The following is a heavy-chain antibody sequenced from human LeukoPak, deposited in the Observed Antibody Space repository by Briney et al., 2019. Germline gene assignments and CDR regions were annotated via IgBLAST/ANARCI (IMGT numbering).Heavy chain of an antibody. CDR1: GFTFSSYS. V-gene: IGHV3-48*04. CDR3: ARDIVVVPAAGAPFDY. CDR2: ISSSSTI. J-gene: IGHJ4*02. D-gene: IGHD2-2*01. Sequence: PGGSLRLSCAASGFTFSSYSMNWVRQAPGKGLEWGSYISSSSTIYYADSVKGRFTISRDNAKNSLYLQMNSLRAEDTAVYYCARDIVVVPAAGAPFDYWGQGTLVTVSS.